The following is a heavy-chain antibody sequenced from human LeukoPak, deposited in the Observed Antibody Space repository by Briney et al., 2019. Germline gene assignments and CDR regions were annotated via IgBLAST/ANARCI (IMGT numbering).Heavy chain of an antibody. J-gene: IGHJ3*02. CDR1: GFSASTSY. V-gene: IGHV3-53*01. D-gene: IGHD3-10*01. CDR3: ARDQREFDAFDI. CDR2: IYSGGNT. Sequence: GGSLRLSCVASGFSASTSYMNWVRQPPGRGLEWVSVIYSGGNTYYTDSVKGRFIISRDNSKNTIDLRMNSLRAEDTAVYYCARDQREFDAFDIWGPGTMVTVSS.